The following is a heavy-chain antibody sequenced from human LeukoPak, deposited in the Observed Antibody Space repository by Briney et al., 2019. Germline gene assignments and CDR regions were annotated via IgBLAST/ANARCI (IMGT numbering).Heavy chain of an antibody. CDR2: IYTSGST. D-gene: IGHD2-2*01. J-gene: IGHJ6*03. CDR3: ARSIVVPAASFYMAV. Sequence: SETLSLTCTVSGGSISSYYWSWIRQPAGKGLEWIGRIYTSGSTNYNPSLKSRVTMSVDTSKNQFSLKLSSVTAADTAVYYCARSIVVPAASFYMAVWGKGTTVTVSS. V-gene: IGHV4-4*07. CDR1: GGSISSYY.